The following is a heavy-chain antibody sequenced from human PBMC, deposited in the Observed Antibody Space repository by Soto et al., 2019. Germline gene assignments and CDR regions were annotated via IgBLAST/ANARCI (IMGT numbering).Heavy chain of an antibody. Sequence: QVQLVQSGAEVKKPGASVKVSCKASGYTFTSYDINWVRQATGQGLEGMGWMNPNSGNTGYAQKFQGRVTMTRNTAMRTGYMELSSVRSAATAVYYCGRRGYSSSWYYYYYYGMDVWGPGTTVTVSS. CDR2: MNPNSGNT. D-gene: IGHD6-13*01. CDR1: GYTFTSYD. CDR3: GRRGYSSSWYYYYYYGMDV. V-gene: IGHV1-8*01. J-gene: IGHJ6*02.